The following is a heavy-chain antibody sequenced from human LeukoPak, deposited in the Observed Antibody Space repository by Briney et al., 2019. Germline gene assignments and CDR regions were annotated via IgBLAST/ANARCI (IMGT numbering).Heavy chain of an antibody. CDR3: AKDISGSYKRLVVGY. D-gene: IGHD1-26*01. CDR1: GFTFSSYG. CDR2: IRYDGSNK. J-gene: IGHJ4*02. V-gene: IGHV3-30*02. Sequence: GGSLRLSCAASGFTFSSYGMHWVRQAPGKGLEWVAFIRYDGSNKYYADSVKGRFTISRDNSKNTLYLQMNSLRAEDTAVYYCAKDISGSYKRLVVGYWGQGTLVTVSS.